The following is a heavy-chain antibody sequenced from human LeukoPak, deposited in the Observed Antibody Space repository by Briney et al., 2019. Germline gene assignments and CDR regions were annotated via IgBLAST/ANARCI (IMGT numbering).Heavy chain of an antibody. CDR3: ARGIAVAGVWFDP. J-gene: IGHJ5*02. V-gene: IGHV1-2*02. CDR1: GYTFTGYY. D-gene: IGHD6-19*01. CDR2: INPNSGGT. Sequence: ASVKVSCKASGYTFTGYYMHWVRQAPGQGLEWMGWINPNSGGTNYAQKFQGRVTVIRDTSISTAYMELSRLRSDDTAVYYCARGIAVAGVWFDPWGQGTLVTVSS.